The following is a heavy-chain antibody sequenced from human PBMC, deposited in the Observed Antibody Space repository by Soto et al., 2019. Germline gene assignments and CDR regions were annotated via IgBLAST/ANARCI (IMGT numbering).Heavy chain of an antibody. J-gene: IGHJ3*02. V-gene: IGHV4-34*01. CDR3: ARVERGTATTVVDAFDI. D-gene: IGHD1-1*01. CDR2: MSHSGGT. CDR1: GGFVTSGSYY. Sequence: QVQLQQWGAGLLKPSETLSLTCAVYGGFVTSGSYYWSWIRQPPGKGLGWIGEMSHSGGTHFNPSLTSRVTRSVDTSKNQFTLKMSSVTAADTALYYCARVERGTATTVVDAFDIWGPGTMVTVSS.